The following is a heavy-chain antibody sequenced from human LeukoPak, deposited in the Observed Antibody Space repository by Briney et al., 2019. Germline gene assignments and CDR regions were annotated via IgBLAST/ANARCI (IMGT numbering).Heavy chain of an antibody. V-gene: IGHV4-61*01. J-gene: IGHJ4*02. D-gene: IGHD6-19*01. CDR2: IHYSGST. CDR3: AKGPLIEVAGTTWDY. Sequence: SETLSLTCTVSGGAITNGNHYWSWTRQHPGGGLQWIGSIHYSGSTSYNPSLRSRATISVDKSKNQFFLKLSSVTATDTAVYNCAKGPLIEVAGTTWDYWGQGTLITVSS. CDR1: GGAITNGNHY.